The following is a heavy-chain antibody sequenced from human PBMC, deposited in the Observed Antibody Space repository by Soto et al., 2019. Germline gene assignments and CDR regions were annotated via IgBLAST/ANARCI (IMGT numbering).Heavy chain of an antibody. CDR1: GFTVSSNY. Sequence: EVQLVDSGGDLVQPGGSLRLSCAASGFTVSSNYMSWVRQAPGKGLEWVSIIYSGGNTYYADSVKGRFTISRDNSKNTLFLQMNSLRAEDTAVYYCARDDSGWYVHWGQGTLVTVSS. CDR3: ARDDSGWYVH. V-gene: IGHV3-66*01. J-gene: IGHJ5*02. D-gene: IGHD6-25*01. CDR2: IYSGGNT.